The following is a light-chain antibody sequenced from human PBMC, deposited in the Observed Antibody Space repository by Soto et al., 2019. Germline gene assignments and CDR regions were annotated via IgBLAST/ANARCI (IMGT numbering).Light chain of an antibody. V-gene: IGLV2-8*01. Sequence: QSALTQPPSASGSPGQSVTISCTGTSSDVGGHDLVAWHQQHPGKAPRLMIYDVSKRPSGVPDRFSGSKSGYTAFLTVSGLQAEDEADYYCSSFVGGNIYVFGTGTKLTVL. CDR2: DVS. CDR3: SSFVGGNIYV. CDR1: SSDVGGHDL. J-gene: IGLJ1*01.